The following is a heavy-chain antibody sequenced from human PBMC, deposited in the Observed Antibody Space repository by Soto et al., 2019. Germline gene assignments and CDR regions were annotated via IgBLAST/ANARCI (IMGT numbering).Heavy chain of an antibody. J-gene: IGHJ4*02. V-gene: IGHV1-18*01. Sequence: GASVKVSCKGSGYTFNNYGISWVRQAPGQGLEWMGRIGPYKSNIKYSEKLQGRVTMTTDTSTSTAYLDLRSLRSDDTAVYYCARDLDGSGSYYTDYWGQGTLVTVS. CDR3: ARDLDGSGSYYTDY. D-gene: IGHD3-10*01. CDR2: IGPYKSNI. CDR1: GYTFNNYG.